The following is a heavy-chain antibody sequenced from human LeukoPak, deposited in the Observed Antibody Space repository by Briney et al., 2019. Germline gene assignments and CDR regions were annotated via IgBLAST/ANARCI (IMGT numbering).Heavy chain of an antibody. V-gene: IGHV3-48*01. CDR3: ARDRTKYYYGSVPRAFDI. D-gene: IGHD3-10*01. J-gene: IGHJ3*02. Sequence: GGSLRLSCAASGFTFSSYSMNWVRQAPGKGLEWVSYISSSSSTIYYADSVKGRFTISRDNAKNSLYLQMNSLRAEDTAVYYCARDRTKYYYGSVPRAFDIWGQGTMVTVSS. CDR1: GFTFSSYS. CDR2: ISSSSSTI.